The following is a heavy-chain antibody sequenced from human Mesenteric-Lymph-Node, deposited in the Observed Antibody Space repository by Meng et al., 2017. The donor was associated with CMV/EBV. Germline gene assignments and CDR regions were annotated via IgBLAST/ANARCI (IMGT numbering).Heavy chain of an antibody. V-gene: IGHV1-18*01. CDR3: AELLYSSSSGMDV. J-gene: IGHJ6*02. CDR2: ISAYNGNT. D-gene: IGHD6-13*01. CDR1: GYTFTSYG. Sequence: ASVKVSCKASGYTFTSYGISWVRQAPGQGLEWMGWISAYNGNTNYAQKLQGRAKITADKSTSTAYMELSSLRSEDTAAYFCAELLYSSSSGMDVWGQGTTVTVSS.